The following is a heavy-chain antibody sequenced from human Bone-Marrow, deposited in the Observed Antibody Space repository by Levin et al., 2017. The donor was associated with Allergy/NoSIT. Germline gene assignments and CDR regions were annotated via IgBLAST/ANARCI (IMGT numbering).Heavy chain of an antibody. CDR3: ANAMGAGVDY. J-gene: IGHJ4*02. D-gene: IGHD1-26*01. CDR1: GFTFSSYA. V-gene: IGHV3-23*01. CDR2: ISGSGGST. Sequence: GESLKISCAASGFTFSSYAMSWVRQAPGKGLEWVSAISGSGGSTYYADSVKGRFTISRDNSKNTLYLQMNSLRAEDTAVYYCANAMGAGVDYWGQGTLVTVSS.